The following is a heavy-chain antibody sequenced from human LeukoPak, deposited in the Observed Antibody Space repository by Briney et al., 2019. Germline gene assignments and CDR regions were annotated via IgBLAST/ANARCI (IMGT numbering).Heavy chain of an antibody. CDR2: ISSSGSTI. J-gene: IGHJ6*03. CDR1: GFTFSSYE. CDR3: AREGPSYYYYMDV. Sequence: GGSLRLSCAASGFTFSSYEMNWVRQAPGKGLEWVSYISSSGSTIYYADSVKGRFTISRDNAKNSLYLQMNSLRAEDTAVYYCAREGPSYYYYMDVWGKGTTVTVSS. V-gene: IGHV3-48*03.